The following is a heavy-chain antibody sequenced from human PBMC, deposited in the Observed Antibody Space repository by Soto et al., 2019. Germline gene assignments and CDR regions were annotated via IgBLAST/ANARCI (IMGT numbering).Heavy chain of an antibody. V-gene: IGHV3-23*01. CDR3: AKERATTTASDY. Sequence: PGGSLRLSCAASGFTFSRDGMSWVRQAPGKGVEWVSLITDNGGSTYYADSVKGRFTISRDNTKNTLFLQMNSLRAEDTAVYYCAKERATTTASDYWGQGALVTVSS. D-gene: IGHD4-17*01. CDR1: GFTFSRDG. CDR2: ITDNGGST. J-gene: IGHJ4*02.